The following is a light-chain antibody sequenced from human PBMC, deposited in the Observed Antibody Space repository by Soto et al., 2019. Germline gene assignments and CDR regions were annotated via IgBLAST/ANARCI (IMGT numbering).Light chain of an antibody. CDR3: QQYYSYSWT. Sequence: AIRMTQSPSSFSASTGDRVTITCRASQGISSYLAWYQQKPGTAPKLLIYAASTLQSGVPSRFSGSGSGTDFTLTISCLQSEDFATYYCQQYYSYSWTFGQGTKVEIK. CDR1: QGISSY. CDR2: AAS. V-gene: IGKV1-8*01. J-gene: IGKJ1*01.